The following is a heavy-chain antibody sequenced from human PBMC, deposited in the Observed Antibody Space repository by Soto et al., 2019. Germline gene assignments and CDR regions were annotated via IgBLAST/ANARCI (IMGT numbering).Heavy chain of an antibody. CDR2: ISSSGGMK. J-gene: IGHJ4*01. D-gene: IGHD2-2*01. CDR3: ARDHHEQMPFDW. CDR1: GITFGDYY. Sequence: QVQLVESGGGLVKPGGALRLSCVASGITFGDYYMTWVRQAQGKGLEWLSYISSSGGMKYYADSVKVRFTISRNNGKNPLSLQMNSLRADDTAVYYCARDHHEQMPFDWWGHGTLVTVYS. V-gene: IGHV3-11*01.